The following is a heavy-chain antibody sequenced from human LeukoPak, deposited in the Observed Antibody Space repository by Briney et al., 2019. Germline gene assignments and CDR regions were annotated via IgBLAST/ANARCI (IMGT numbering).Heavy chain of an antibody. Sequence: SETLSLTCTVSGGSISSSTYYWGWIRQSPGKGLEWIGNIYYSGNTYYNPSLKSRVTISVDTSKNQFSLKLSSVTAADTAVYYCVLDYGAYAFDYWGQGTLVTVSS. J-gene: IGHJ4*02. CDR2: IYYSGNT. CDR1: GGSISSSTYY. D-gene: IGHD4-17*01. CDR3: VLDYGAYAFDY. V-gene: IGHV4-39*01.